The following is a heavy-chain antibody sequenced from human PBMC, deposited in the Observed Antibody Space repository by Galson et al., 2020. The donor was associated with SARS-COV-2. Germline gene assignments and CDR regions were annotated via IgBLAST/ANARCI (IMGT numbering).Heavy chain of an antibody. CDR2: IDWDDDK. J-gene: IGHJ4*02. V-gene: IGHV2-70*11. CDR3: ARISYDILTGYQSLFDY. D-gene: IGHD3-9*01. CDR1: GFSLSTSGMC. Sequence: SGPTLVKPTQTLTLTCTFSGFSLSTSGMCVSWIRQPPGKALEWLARIDWDDDKYYSTSLKTRLTISKDTSKNQVVLTMTNMAPVDTATYYCARISYDILTGYQSLFDYWGQGTLVTVSS.